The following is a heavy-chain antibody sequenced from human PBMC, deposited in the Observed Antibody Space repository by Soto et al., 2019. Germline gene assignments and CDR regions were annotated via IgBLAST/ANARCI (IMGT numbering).Heavy chain of an antibody. J-gene: IGHJ5*02. D-gene: IGHD2-21*02. CDR2: IYYSGST. Sequence: SETLSLTCTVSGGSISSSSYYWGWIRQPPGKGLEWIGSIYYSGSTYYNPSLKSRVTISVDTSKNQFSLKVSSVTAADTAVYYCAKTALGWLDPWGQGTLVTVSS. V-gene: IGHV4-39*07. CDR3: AKTALGWLDP. CDR1: GGSISSSSYY.